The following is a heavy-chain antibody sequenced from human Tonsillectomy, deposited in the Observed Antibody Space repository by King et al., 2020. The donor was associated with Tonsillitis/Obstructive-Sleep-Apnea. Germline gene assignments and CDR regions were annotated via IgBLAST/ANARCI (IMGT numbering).Heavy chain of an antibody. J-gene: IGHJ5*02. CDR2: IYPGDSDT. V-gene: IGHV5-51*01. D-gene: IGHD4-17*01. CDR1: GYSFNTYW. Sequence: QLVQSGAEVKKPGESLKISCKASGYSFNTYWIAWVRQMPGKGLEWMGIIYPGDSDTRYSPSFQGQVTISADKSISSAYLQWSSLKASDTAMYYCARYGRAVTTDHWFDPWGQGTLVTVSS. CDR3: ARYGRAVTTDHWFDP.